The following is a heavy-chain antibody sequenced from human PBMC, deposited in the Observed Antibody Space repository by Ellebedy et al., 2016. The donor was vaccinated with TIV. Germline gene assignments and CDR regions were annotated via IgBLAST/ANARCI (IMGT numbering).Heavy chain of an antibody. Sequence: AASVKVSCKASGYTFTSYGISWVRQAPGQGLEWMGWISAYNGNTNYAQKLQGRVTMTTDTSTSTAYMELRSLRSDDTAVYYCARGREGIAAAGKAFDIWGQGTMVTVSS. D-gene: IGHD6-13*01. CDR2: ISAYNGNT. CDR3: ARGREGIAAAGKAFDI. CDR1: GYTFTSYG. J-gene: IGHJ3*02. V-gene: IGHV1-18*04.